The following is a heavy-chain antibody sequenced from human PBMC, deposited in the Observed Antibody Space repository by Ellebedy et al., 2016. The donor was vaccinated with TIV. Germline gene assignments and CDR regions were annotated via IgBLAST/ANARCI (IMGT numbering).Heavy chain of an antibody. CDR3: ARESVRYFDWDY. D-gene: IGHD3-9*01. CDR2: INTDGSSA. J-gene: IGHJ4*02. V-gene: IGHV3-74*01. Sequence: GESLKISCEVSGFSFSGYYMHWVRQAPGKGLEWIARINTDGSSANYADSVEGRFTISRDNARKTLYLQVDTLRAEATAFYYCARESVRYFDWDYWGQGTLVTVSS. CDR1: GFSFSGYY.